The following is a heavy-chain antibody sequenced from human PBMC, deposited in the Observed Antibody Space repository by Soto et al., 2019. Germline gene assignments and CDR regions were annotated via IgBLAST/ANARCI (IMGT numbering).Heavy chain of an antibody. CDR1: GFTFSSYW. J-gene: IGHJ4*02. CDR2: IKQDGSEK. V-gene: IGHV3-7*01. CDR3: ARAEYCSGGSCYSGFDY. D-gene: IGHD2-15*01. Sequence: GGSLRLSCAASGFTFSSYWMSWVRQAPGKGLEWVANIKQDGSEKYYVDSVKGRFTISRDNAKNSLYLQMNSLRAEDTAVYYCARAEYCSGGSCYSGFDYWGQGTLVTVSS.